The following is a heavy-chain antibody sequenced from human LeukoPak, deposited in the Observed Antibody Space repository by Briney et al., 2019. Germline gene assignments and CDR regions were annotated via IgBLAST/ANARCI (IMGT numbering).Heavy chain of an antibody. V-gene: IGHV4-4*02. D-gene: IGHD1-26*01. CDR1: GGSISSTNW. Sequence: SETLSLTCGVSGGSISSTNWWSWVRQPPGQGLERIGESSLSGVTNYKPSLKSRVTMSLDRSKNNLSLTLTSVTAADTAVYYCSRESGAFSPFGYWGQGTLVTVSS. J-gene: IGHJ4*02. CDR2: SSLSGVT. CDR3: SRESGAFSPFGY.